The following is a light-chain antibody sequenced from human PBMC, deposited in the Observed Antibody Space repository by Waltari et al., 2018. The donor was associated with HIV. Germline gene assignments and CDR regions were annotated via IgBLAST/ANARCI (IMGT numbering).Light chain of an antibody. CDR3: QQFFTFPRT. CDR1: QTVLYNSNNKNH. Sequence: DIVMTQPPDSLAVSLGERATISCKSSQTVLYNSNNKNHLAWYQQKAGQPPKLLIYWASIREIGVPERFTGSGSGTDFNLTISSLRADDVAVYYCQQFFTFPRTFGQGTKVEI. J-gene: IGKJ1*01. CDR2: WAS. V-gene: IGKV4-1*01.